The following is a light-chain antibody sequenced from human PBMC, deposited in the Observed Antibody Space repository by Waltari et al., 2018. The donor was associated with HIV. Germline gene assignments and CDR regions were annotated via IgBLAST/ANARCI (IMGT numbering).Light chain of an antibody. J-gene: IGLJ3*02. V-gene: IGLV3-21*02. CDR3: QVWDSRRDWV. CDR1: NIGSKS. Sequence: SNVLTQPPSVSVAPGQTARITCGGNNIGSKSVHWYKQKPGQAPVVVVFEDSDRPSGIPERFCGSNSANTATLTISTVEAGDEADYYCQVWDSRRDWVFGGGTKLTVL. CDR2: EDS.